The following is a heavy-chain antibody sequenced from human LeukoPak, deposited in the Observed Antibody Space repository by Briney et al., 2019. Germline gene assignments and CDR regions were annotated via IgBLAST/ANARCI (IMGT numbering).Heavy chain of an antibody. V-gene: IGHV3-7*01. Sequence: GGSLRLSCVASGFTFSIHWMTWVRQAPGKGLEWVANINQDGSDKYYVDSLKGRFTISRDNAKNSLYLQMNSLRVEDTAIYYCAKLREWELPDLFDYWGQGTLVTVSS. CDR2: INQDGSDK. D-gene: IGHD1-26*01. CDR3: AKLREWELPDLFDY. J-gene: IGHJ4*02. CDR1: GFTFSIHW.